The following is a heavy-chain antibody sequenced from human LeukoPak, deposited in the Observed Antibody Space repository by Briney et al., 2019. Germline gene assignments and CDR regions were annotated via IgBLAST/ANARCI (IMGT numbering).Heavy chain of an antibody. J-gene: IGHJ4*02. V-gene: IGHV1-69*04. CDR1: GGTFSSYA. CDR3: ARDTREGTGSSEAGY. D-gene: IGHD1-1*01. Sequence: SVKVSCKASGGTFSSYAISWVRQAPAQGLEWMGRIIPILGIANYAQKFQGRVTITADKSTSTAYMELSSLRSEDTAVYYCARDTREGTGSSEAGYWGQGTLVTVSS. CDR2: IIPILGIA.